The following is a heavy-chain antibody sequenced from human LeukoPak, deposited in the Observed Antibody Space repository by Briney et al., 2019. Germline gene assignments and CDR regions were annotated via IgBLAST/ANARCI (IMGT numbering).Heavy chain of an antibody. D-gene: IGHD5-24*01. CDR2: IYPGDSVT. V-gene: IGHV5-51*01. Sequence: GESLKFSCKGTGYTFTSYWIGWVRQMPGKGLEWMGIIYPGDSVTRYSPSFQGQVTISADKSISTAYLQWSSLKASDTAMYYCATLGDGYNLNFDYWGQGTLVTVSS. J-gene: IGHJ4*02. CDR1: GYTFTSYW. CDR3: ATLGDGYNLNFDY.